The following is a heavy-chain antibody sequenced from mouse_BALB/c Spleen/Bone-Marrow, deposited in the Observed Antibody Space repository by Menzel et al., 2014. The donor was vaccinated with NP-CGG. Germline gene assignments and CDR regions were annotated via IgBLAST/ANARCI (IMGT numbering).Heavy chain of an antibody. J-gene: IGHJ3*01. Sequence: LQQSGGGLVQPGGSLKLSCAASGFTFSSYTMSWVRQTPEKRLVWVAYISNGGGSIYYPDTVKGRFTISRDNDKNTLYLQMSSLKSEDTAMYYCASHYYDSSPFAYWGQGTLVTVSA. CDR1: GFTFSSYT. CDR2: ISNGGGSI. V-gene: IGHV5-12-2*01. D-gene: IGHD1-1*01. CDR3: ASHYYDSSPFAY.